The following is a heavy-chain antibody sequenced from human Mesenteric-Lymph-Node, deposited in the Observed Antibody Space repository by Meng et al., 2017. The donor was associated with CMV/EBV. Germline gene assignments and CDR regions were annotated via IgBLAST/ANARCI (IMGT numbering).Heavy chain of an antibody. CDR2: IDPSDSYT. Sequence: ISGKGSRYSFTTYWISWVRQMPGKGLEWMGRIDPSDSYTNYSPSFQGHVTISADKSISTAYLQWSSLKASDTAMYYCARRTTGGSHDYWGQGTLVTVSS. D-gene: IGHD2-15*01. CDR1: RYSFTTYW. V-gene: IGHV5-10-1*01. CDR3: ARRTTGGSHDY. J-gene: IGHJ4*02.